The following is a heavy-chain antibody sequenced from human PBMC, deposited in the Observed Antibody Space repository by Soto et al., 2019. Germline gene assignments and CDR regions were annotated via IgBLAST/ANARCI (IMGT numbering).Heavy chain of an antibody. D-gene: IGHD3-3*01. J-gene: IGHJ3*02. V-gene: IGHV1-3*01. CDR1: GYTFTSYA. CDR3: ARVIGSLTTYEPGAFDI. Sequence: ASVKVSCKASGYTFTSYAMHWVRQAPGQRLEWMGWINAGNGNTKYSQKFQGRVTITRDTSASTAYMELSSLRSEDTAVYYCARVIGSLTTYEPGAFDIWGQGTMVTVSS. CDR2: INAGNGNT.